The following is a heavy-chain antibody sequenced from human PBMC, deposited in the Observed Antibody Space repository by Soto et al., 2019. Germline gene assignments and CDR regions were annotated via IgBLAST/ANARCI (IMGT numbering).Heavy chain of an antibody. J-gene: IGHJ5*02. D-gene: IGHD3-16*01. CDR1: GGSISSGGYS. CDR2: IYHSGSN. V-gene: IGHV4-30-2*01. CDR3: ARDHIRRSWGSGVGWFDP. Sequence: QLQLQESGSGLVKPSQTLSLTCAVSGGSISSGGYSWSWIRQPPGKGLEWIGYIYHSGSNYYNPSLKSRVTISVVRSKNQFSLKLSSVTAADTAVYYCARDHIRRSWGSGVGWFDPWGQGTLVTVSS.